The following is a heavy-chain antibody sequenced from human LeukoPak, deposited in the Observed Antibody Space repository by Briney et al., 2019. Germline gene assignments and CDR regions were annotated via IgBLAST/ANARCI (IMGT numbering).Heavy chain of an antibody. J-gene: IGHJ3*01. CDR2: MYNSGST. D-gene: IGHD1-26*01. CDR1: GGSIGTSSYY. V-gene: IGHV4-61*05. CDR3: ARQGSGGRSFDV. Sequence: PSETLSLTCTVSGGSIGTSSYYWGWVRQPPGKGLEWIGYMYNSGSTNYNPSLKSRVTISIDTSKNQVSLRLSSVTAADTAVYYCARQGSGGRSFDVWGQGTMVTVSS.